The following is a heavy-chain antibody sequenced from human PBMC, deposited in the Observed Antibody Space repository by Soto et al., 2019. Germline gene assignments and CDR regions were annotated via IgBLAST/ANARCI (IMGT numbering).Heavy chain of an antibody. D-gene: IGHD3-10*01. CDR2: INPSGGST. CDR3: ARPGIRGVPNSAYYGMDV. CDR1: GSTFTSYY. J-gene: IGHJ6*02. Sequence: ASVEVSCKASGSTFTSYYMHWVRQAPGQGLEWMGIINPSGGSTSYAQKFQGRVTMTRDTSTSTVYMELSSLRSEDTAVYYCARPGIRGVPNSAYYGMDVWGQGTTVTVSS. V-gene: IGHV1-46*01.